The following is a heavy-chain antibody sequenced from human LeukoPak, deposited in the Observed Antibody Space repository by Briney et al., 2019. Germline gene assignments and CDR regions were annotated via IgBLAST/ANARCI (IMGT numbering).Heavy chain of an antibody. D-gene: IGHD3-22*01. Sequence: ASVKVSCKASGYTFTGYYMHWVRQATGQGLEWMGWMNPNNGDTGYAQKFQGRVTMTRDTSISTAYMELSSLRSEDTAVYYCARGRTDYYDSSASFPALGYWGQGTLVTVSS. J-gene: IGHJ4*02. V-gene: IGHV1-8*02. CDR2: MNPNNGDT. CDR1: GYTFTGYY. CDR3: ARGRTDYYDSSASFPALGY.